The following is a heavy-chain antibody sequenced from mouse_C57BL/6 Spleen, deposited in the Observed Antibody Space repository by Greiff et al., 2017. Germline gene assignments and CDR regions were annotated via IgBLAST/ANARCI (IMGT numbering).Heavy chain of an antibody. CDR1: GYSITSGYY. V-gene: IGHV3-6*01. CDR3: AREAILRVYFDY. D-gene: IGHD1-1*01. Sequence: EVKLQESGPGLVKPSQSLSLTCSVTGYSITSGYYWNWIRQFPGNKLEWMGYISYDGSNNYNPSLKNRISITRDTSKNQFFLKLNSVTTEDTATYYCAREAILRVYFDYWGQGTTLTVSS. J-gene: IGHJ2*01. CDR2: ISYDGSN.